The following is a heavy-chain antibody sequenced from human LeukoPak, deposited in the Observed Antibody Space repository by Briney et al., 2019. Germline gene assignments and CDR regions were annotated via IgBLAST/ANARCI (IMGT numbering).Heavy chain of an antibody. CDR3: ARESGTMIVVVIVELSGTFDI. Sequence: GGSLRLSCAASGFTISSKYMSWVRQAPGKGLEWVAVISYDGSNNYYADSVKGRFTISRGNSKNTLYLQMNSLRAEDTAVYYCARESGTMIVVVIVELSGTFDIWGQGTMVTVPS. V-gene: IGHV3-30-3*01. J-gene: IGHJ3*02. CDR1: GFTISSKY. CDR2: ISYDGSNN. D-gene: IGHD3-22*01.